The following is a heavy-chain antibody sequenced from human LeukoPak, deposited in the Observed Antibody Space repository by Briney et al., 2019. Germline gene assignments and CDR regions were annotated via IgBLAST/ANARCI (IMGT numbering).Heavy chain of an antibody. CDR2: ISYDGSNK. D-gene: IGHD3-22*01. CDR1: GFTFSSYG. CDR3: AKDTAEYYDSSGYLDY. V-gene: IGHV3-30*18. Sequence: GRSLRLSCAASGFTFSSYGMHWVRQAPVKGLEWVAVISYDGSNKYYADSAKGRFTISRDNSKNTLYLQMNSLRAEDTAVYYCAKDTAEYYDSSGYLDYWGQGTLVTVSS. J-gene: IGHJ4*02.